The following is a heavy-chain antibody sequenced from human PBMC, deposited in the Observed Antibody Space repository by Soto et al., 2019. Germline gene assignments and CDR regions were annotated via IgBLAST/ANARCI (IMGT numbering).Heavy chain of an antibody. V-gene: IGHV3-30-3*01. Sequence: GWSLRLSCAASGFTFSSYAMHWVRQAPGKGLEWVAVISYDGSNKYYADSVKGRFTISRDNSKNTLYLQMNSLRAEDTAVYYCARAFVYCSGGSCWAYGMDVWGQGTTVTVCS. CDR2: ISYDGSNK. J-gene: IGHJ6*02. CDR3: ARAFVYCSGGSCWAYGMDV. CDR1: GFTFSSYA. D-gene: IGHD2-15*01.